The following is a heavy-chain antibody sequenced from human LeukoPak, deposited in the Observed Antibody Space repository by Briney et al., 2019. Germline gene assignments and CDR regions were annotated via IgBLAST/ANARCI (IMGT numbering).Heavy chain of an antibody. CDR3: ARGYYPPEY. Sequence: AGGSLILSCAASGFTFSTYWMNWVRQAPGKGLEWVANIKQDGTEKYYVDSVKGRFTISRDNANNSLYLQMNSLRAEDTAVYYCARGYYPPEYWGPGTLVTVSS. V-gene: IGHV3-7*05. CDR1: GFTFSTYW. J-gene: IGHJ4*02. CDR2: IKQDGTEK. D-gene: IGHD1-26*01.